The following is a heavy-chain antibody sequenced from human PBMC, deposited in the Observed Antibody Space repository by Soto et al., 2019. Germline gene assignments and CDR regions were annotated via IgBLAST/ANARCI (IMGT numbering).Heavy chain of an antibody. D-gene: IGHD6-19*01. CDR1: GYTFTSYW. CDR3: SRQAHTRIKAGHDALDI. CDR2: IYPGDSET. Sequence: GEALKISCKGSGYTFTSYWLAWVRQMPGKGLEWMGTIYPGDSETRYSRSLQGQVTISADKSINTAYLQWSSLKASDTAMYYCSRQAHTRIKAGHDALDIWGRGTMVTVS. V-gene: IGHV5-51*01. J-gene: IGHJ3*02.